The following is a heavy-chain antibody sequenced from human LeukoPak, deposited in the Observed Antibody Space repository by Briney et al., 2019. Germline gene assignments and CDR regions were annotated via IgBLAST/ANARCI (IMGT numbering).Heavy chain of an antibody. V-gene: IGHV3-23*01. CDR1: GFTFSSYA. CDR2: ISGSGGST. J-gene: IGHJ4*02. D-gene: IGHD3-10*01. Sequence: PGGSLRLSCAASGFTFSSYAMSWVRQAPGKGLEWVSAISGSGGSTYYADSVKGRFTISRDNSKNTLYLQMNSLRAEDTAVHYCAKDLWYGSGSYTAEQEVYWGQGTLVTVSS. CDR3: AKDLWYGSGSYTAEQEVY.